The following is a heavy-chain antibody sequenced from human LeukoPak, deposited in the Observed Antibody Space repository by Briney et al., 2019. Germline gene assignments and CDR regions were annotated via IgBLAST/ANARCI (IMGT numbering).Heavy chain of an antibody. Sequence: SETLSLTCAVSGGSFSADYWTWIRQSPRKGLEWIGEINHSGDTNYNPSLNSRLTISIDPSRNQVSLTLNSVTAADTAVYYCARGLKDSKRYYSYYYYMDAWGEGTKVTVSS. D-gene: IGHD4-11*01. J-gene: IGHJ6*03. V-gene: IGHV4-34*01. CDR3: ARGLKDSKRYYSYYYYMDA. CDR1: GGSFSADY. CDR2: INHSGDT.